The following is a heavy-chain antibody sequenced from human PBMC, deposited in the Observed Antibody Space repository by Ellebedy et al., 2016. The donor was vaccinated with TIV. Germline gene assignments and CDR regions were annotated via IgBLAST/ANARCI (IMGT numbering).Heavy chain of an antibody. CDR1: GGSISSGDFS. V-gene: IGHV4-61*09. CDR2: IFSSGSS. CDR3: ARVGSGYDYYFDY. D-gene: IGHD5-12*01. J-gene: IGHJ4*02. Sequence: SETLSLXCTLSGGSISSGDFSWVWTRQPAGKGLEWLGQIFSSGSSDYNSSLKSRLAMSIDTSKNQFSLRLTSVTAADTGVYYCARVGSGYDYYFDYWGQGTLVTVSS.